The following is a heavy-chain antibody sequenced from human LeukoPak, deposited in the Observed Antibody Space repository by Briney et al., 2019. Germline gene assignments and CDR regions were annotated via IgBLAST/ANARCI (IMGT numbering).Heavy chain of an antibody. D-gene: IGHD6-19*01. V-gene: IGHV3-21*01. CDR3: ARVISSGWYDRGAFDI. Sequence: GGSLRLSCAASGFTFSSYAMSWVRQAPGKGLEWVSSISSSSSYIYYADSVKGRFTISRDNAKNSLYLQMNSLRAEDTAVYYCARVISSGWYDRGAFDIWGQGTMVTVSS. CDR1: GFTFSSYA. J-gene: IGHJ3*02. CDR2: ISSSSSYI.